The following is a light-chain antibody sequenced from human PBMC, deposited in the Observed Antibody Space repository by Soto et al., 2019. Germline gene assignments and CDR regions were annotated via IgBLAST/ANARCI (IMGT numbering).Light chain of an antibody. V-gene: IGKV3-15*01. J-gene: IGKJ1*01. Sequence: EIVMTQSPATLSVSPGERATLSCRASQSVSSNLAWYQQKPGQAPRLLIYGASTRATGVPARFSGSGSGTEGTLTISSLQSEDLAVYYCQQDNNWPPWTFGQGTKVEIK. CDR1: QSVSSN. CDR3: QQDNNWPPWT. CDR2: GAS.